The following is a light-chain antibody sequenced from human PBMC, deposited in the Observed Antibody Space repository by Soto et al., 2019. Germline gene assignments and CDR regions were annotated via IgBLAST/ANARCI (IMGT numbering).Light chain of an antibody. Sequence: QLVLTQSSSASASLGSSVSLTCTLSSGHSSYIIARHQQQPGKAPRYLMKLEGSGSYNKGSGVPDRFSGSSSGADRYLTISNLQFEDEADYYCETWDSNTYVFGTGTKVTVL. J-gene: IGLJ1*01. V-gene: IGLV4-60*02. CDR2: LEGSGSY. CDR3: ETWDSNTYV. CDR1: SGHSSYI.